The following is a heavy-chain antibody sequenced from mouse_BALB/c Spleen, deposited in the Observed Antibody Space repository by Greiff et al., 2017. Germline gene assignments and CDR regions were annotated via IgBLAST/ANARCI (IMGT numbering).Heavy chain of an antibody. D-gene: IGHD2-2*01. V-gene: IGHV1-14*01. CDR1: GYTFTSYV. Sequence: VQLQQSGPELVQPGASVKMSCKASGYTFTSYVMHWVKQKPGQGLEWIGYINPYNDGTTYNEKFNGKVTLTSDKSSSTAYMELSSLTSEDSAVYYCARGYGYGGCWFAYWGQGTLVTV. CDR3: ARGYGYGGCWFAY. CDR2: INPYNDGT. J-gene: IGHJ3*01.